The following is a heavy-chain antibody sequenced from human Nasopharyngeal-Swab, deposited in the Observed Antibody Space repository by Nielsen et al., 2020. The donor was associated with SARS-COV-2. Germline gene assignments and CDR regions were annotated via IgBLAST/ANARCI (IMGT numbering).Heavy chain of an antibody. Sequence: GEALKISCTASGFTFSTYSMNWVRQAPGKGLEWVSSISGTSTYIYYADSVKGRFTLSRDNAKNSLYLQMSSLRVEDTAVFYCARDRGEDSSGFVDAFDIWGQGTMVTVSS. CDR3: ARDRGEDSSGFVDAFDI. CDR1: GFTFSTYS. V-gene: IGHV3-21*01. J-gene: IGHJ3*02. CDR2: ISGTSTYI. D-gene: IGHD3-22*01.